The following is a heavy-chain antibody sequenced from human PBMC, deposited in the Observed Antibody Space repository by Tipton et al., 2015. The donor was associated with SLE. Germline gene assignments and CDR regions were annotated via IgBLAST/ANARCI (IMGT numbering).Heavy chain of an antibody. V-gene: IGHV4-39*06. Sequence: LRLSCTVSGGSISSSSYYWGWIRQSHGKGLEWIGSMFSSGNTYSNPSLRSRLTIAADTSKNQFPLKLSSVTAADTAFYYCARDDYGGQYWGQGTLITVSS. J-gene: IGHJ4*02. D-gene: IGHD4/OR15-4a*01. CDR3: ARDDYGGQY. CDR1: GGSISSSSYY. CDR2: MFSSGNT.